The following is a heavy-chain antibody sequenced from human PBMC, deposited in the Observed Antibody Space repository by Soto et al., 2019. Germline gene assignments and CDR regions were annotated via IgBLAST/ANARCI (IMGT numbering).Heavy chain of an antibody. J-gene: IGHJ6*02. CDR1: GGTFSSYA. Sequence: GASVKVSCKASGGTFSSYAISWVRQAPGQGPEWMGGIIPIFGTANYAQKFQGRVTITADESTSTAYMELSSLRSEDTAVYYCARDPSYDSSGYYYYYGMDVWGQGTTVTVSS. CDR2: IIPIFGTA. D-gene: IGHD3-22*01. CDR3: ARDPSYDSSGYYYYYGMDV. V-gene: IGHV1-69*13.